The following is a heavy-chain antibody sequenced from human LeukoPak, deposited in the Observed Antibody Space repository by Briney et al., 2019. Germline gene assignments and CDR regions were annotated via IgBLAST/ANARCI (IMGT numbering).Heavy chain of an antibody. CDR2: INPNSGGT. CDR3: ARGRDSSGYYYHFDY. V-gene: IGHV1-2*02. D-gene: IGHD3-22*01. Sequence: RASVKVSCKASGYTFTGYYMHWVRQAPGQGLEWMGWINPNSGGTNYAQKFQGRVTMTRDTSISTAYMELSRLRPDDTAVYYCARGRDSSGYYYHFDYWGQGTLVTVSS. J-gene: IGHJ4*02. CDR1: GYTFTGYY.